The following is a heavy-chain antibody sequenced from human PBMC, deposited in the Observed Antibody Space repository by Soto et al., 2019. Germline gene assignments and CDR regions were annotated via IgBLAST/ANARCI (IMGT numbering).Heavy chain of an antibody. Sequence: SETLSLTCAVYGGSFSGYYWSWIRQPPGKGLEWIGEINHSGSTNYNPSLKSRVTISVDTSKNQFSLKLSSVTAADTAVYYCGRVRYSSSWPGNWFDPWGQGTLFTVS. CDR2: INHSGST. CDR3: GRVRYSSSWPGNWFDP. V-gene: IGHV4-34*01. D-gene: IGHD6-13*01. CDR1: GGSFSGYY. J-gene: IGHJ5*02.